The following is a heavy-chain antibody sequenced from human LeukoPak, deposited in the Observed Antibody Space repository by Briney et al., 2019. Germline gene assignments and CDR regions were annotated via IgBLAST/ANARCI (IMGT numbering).Heavy chain of an antibody. Sequence: PGGSLRLSCETAGFTFSSYVMHWVRRTPGKGLVWVSRISHDGIISYADSVKGRFTISRDNAKNTLTLQMNGLRVEDTAVYFCARDWVYKIDYWGRGTLVTVSS. CDR1: GFTFSSYV. D-gene: IGHD5-24*01. J-gene: IGHJ4*02. CDR2: ISHDGII. CDR3: ARDWVYKIDY. V-gene: IGHV3-74*01.